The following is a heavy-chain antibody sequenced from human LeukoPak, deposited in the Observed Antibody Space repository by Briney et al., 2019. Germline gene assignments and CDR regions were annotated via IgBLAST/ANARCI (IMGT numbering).Heavy chain of an antibody. CDR1: GYTFTSYG. CDR2: ISAYNGNT. CDR3: ARDLAWAAAGNAPFDY. V-gene: IGHV1-18*04. Sequence: ASVKVSCKASGYTFTSYGISWVRQAPGQGLEWMGWISAYNGNTNYAQKLQGRVTMTTDTSTSTAYMELRSLRSDDTAVYYCARDLAWAAAGNAPFDYWGQGALVTVSS. D-gene: IGHD6-13*01. J-gene: IGHJ4*02.